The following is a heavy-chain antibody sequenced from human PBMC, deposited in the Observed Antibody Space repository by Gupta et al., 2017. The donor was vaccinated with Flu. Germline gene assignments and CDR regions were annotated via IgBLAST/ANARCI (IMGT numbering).Heavy chain of an antibody. D-gene: IGHD2-2*02. CDR1: GYTFTGYY. J-gene: IGHJ5*02. CDR3: AREKYCSTTSCYRWFDP. CDR2: INPHSGGT. Sequence: QVQLVQSGAEVKKPGASVKVCCTASGYTFTGYYIHWVRQAPGQGLEWMGRINPHSGGTNYEQKFQGRVTMTRDTSISTAYMELSRLRSDDTAVYYCAREKYCSTTSCYRWFDPWGQGTLVTVSS. V-gene: IGHV1-2*02.